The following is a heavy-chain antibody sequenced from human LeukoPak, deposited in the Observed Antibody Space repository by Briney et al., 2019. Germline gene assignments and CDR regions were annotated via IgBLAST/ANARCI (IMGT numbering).Heavy chain of an antibody. CDR1: GYTFTSYD. CDR3: ARSDVSGTYTWFDP. Sequence: ASVKVSCKASGYTFTSYDINWVRQATGQGLEWMGWMNPKSGNTGYAQKFQGRVTMTRNTSISTAYMELSSLRSEDTAVYYCARSDVSGTYTWFDPWGQGTLVTVSS. J-gene: IGHJ5*02. D-gene: IGHD3-10*01. CDR2: MNPKSGNT. V-gene: IGHV1-8*01.